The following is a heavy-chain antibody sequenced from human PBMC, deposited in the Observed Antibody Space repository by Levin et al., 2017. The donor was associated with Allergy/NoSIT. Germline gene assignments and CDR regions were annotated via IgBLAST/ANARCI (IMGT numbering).Heavy chain of an antibody. D-gene: IGHD6-19*01. J-gene: IGHJ5*02. V-gene: IGHV4-39*01. Sequence: SQTLSLTCTVSGGSIRSSSYYWGWIRQPPGKGLEWIGSIYYSGSTYYNPSLKSRVTISVDTSKNQFSLKLSSVTAADTAVYYCARHIGSSGCCTGFRSWGQGTLVTVSS. CDR3: ARHIGSSGCCTGFRS. CDR2: IYYSGST. CDR1: GGSIRSSSYY.